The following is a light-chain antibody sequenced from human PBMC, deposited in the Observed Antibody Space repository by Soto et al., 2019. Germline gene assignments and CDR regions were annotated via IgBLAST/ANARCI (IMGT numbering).Light chain of an antibody. CDR2: DTS. CDR1: QSVINY. CDR3: QQYGSSPIT. Sequence: EIVLTQSPGTLSLSPGERATLSCRASQSVINYLAWYQQKPGQAPRLLIYDTSNRATGIPARFSGSGSETDFSLTINRLEPEDFAVYFCQQYGSSPITFGQGTRLEIK. V-gene: IGKV3-20*01. J-gene: IGKJ5*01.